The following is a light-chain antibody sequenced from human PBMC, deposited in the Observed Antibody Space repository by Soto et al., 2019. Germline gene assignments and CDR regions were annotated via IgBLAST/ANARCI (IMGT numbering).Light chain of an antibody. V-gene: IGLV2-14*01. CDR1: SSDVGGYNY. CDR3: RAHTSSSTDTYV. J-gene: IGLJ1*01. Sequence: QSVLTQPASVSGSPGQSITISCTGTSSDVGGYNYVSWYQQHPGKAPKLMIYEVSNRPSGVSNRFSGSKSGNTASLTISGVQAEDEDVYFCRAHTSSSTDTYVFDTGPKLTV. CDR2: EVS.